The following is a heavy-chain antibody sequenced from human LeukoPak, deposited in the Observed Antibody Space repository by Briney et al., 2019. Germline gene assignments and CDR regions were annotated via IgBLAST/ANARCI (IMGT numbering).Heavy chain of an antibody. J-gene: IGHJ6*02. V-gene: IGHV3-23*01. D-gene: IGHD3-10*01. CDR1: GFSFSTYA. CDR2: ISGSGGGT. Sequence: GGSLRLSCAASGFSFSTYAMSWVRLAPGKGLEWGSGISGSGGGTYYADSVKGRFTSSRDNSNNTLYVQMNSLRVEDTAVYYCAKSGGLSGSGRLAMDVWGQGTTFTASS. CDR3: AKSGGLSGSGRLAMDV.